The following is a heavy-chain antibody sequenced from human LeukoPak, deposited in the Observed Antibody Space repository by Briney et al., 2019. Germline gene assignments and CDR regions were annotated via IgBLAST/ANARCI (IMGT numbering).Heavy chain of an antibody. CDR1: GGPFSSYA. Sequence: SVQVSFKASGGPFSSYAISWVRPAPGQGLGWMGGIIPIFGTANDAQKFQGRVTITADTSTSTAYMELSSLRSEDTAVYYCASGDYFNDYWGQGALGTVS. V-gene: IGHV1-69*06. CDR3: ASGDYFNDY. D-gene: IGHD4-17*01. CDR2: IIPIFGTA. J-gene: IGHJ4*02.